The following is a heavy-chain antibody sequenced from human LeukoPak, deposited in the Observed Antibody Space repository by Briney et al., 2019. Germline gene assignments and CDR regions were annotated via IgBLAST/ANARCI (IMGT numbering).Heavy chain of an antibody. Sequence: ASVKVSCKASGYTFTSYGISWVRQAPGQGLEWMGWISAYNGNTNYAQKLQGRVTMTTDTSTSTAYMELRSLRSDDTAVYYCARADDFWSGYYTGIGDYWGQGTLVTVSS. V-gene: IGHV1-18*01. CDR3: ARADDFWSGYYTGIGDY. CDR2: ISAYNGNT. CDR1: GYTFTSYG. J-gene: IGHJ4*02. D-gene: IGHD3-3*01.